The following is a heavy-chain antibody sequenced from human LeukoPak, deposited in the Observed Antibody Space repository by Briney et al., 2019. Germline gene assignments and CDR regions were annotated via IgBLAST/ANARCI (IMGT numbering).Heavy chain of an antibody. J-gene: IGHJ4*02. CDR1: GFMFRSFG. V-gene: IGHV3-33*06. Sequence: GRSLRLSCAASGFMFRSFGMHLVRQTPGKGLEWVAVIWFDGGEKYYADSVKGRFSISRDNSNSTLFLQMTSLRAEDTAIYYCAKDRGEYYFDSWGQGTLVTVSS. CDR2: IWFDGGEK. D-gene: IGHD3-10*01. CDR3: AKDRGEYYFDS.